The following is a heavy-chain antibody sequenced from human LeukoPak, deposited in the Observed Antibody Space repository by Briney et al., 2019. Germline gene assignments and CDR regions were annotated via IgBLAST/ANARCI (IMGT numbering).Heavy chain of an antibody. CDR1: GFTFSSHV. D-gene: IGHD3-10*01. Sequence: GGSLRLSCAASGFTFSSHVLSWVRQAPGKGLEWVSALIGGGGNTYYAASVKGRFTISRDNSNNTLYLQMSSLRAEDTAVYYCAKDLRGGSGSFFDYWGQGTLVTVSS. CDR2: LIGGGGNT. J-gene: IGHJ4*02. V-gene: IGHV3-23*01. CDR3: AKDLRGGSGSFFDY.